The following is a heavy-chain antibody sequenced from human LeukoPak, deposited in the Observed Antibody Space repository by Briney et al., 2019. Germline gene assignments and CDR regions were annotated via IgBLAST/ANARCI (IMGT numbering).Heavy chain of an antibody. CDR2: IYYSGST. V-gene: IGHV4-61*10. J-gene: IGHJ5*02. Sequence: PSETLYLTCTVSGGSISSGSYYWSWIRQPAGKGLEWIGYIYYSGSTNYNPSLKSRVTISVDTSKNQFSLKLSSVTAADTAVYYCASTHNWFDPWGQGTLVTVSS. CDR3: ASTHNWFDP. CDR1: GGSISSGSYY.